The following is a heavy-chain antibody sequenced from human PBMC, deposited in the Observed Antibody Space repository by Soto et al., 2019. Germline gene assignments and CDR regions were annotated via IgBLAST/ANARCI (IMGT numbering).Heavy chain of an antibody. CDR2: IYYNGTA. V-gene: IGHV4-59*01. J-gene: IGHJ6*02. D-gene: IGHD3-10*01. CDR3: ARVAMVRGIINYYYGLDV. CDR1: GGSIISYY. Sequence: SETLSLTCTVSGGSIISYYWSWIRQPPRKXLELIGYIYYNGTANYNPSLKGRVTISVDTPKNQFSLKLRSVTAADTAVYYCARVAMVRGIINYYYGLDVWGQGTTVTVSS.